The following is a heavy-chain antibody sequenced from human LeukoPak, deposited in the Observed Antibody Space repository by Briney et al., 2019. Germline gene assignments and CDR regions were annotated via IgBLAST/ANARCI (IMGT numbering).Heavy chain of an antibody. CDR1: GFTVSSNY. CDR2: IYSGGST. Sequence: PGGSLRLSCAASGFTVSSNYMSWVRQAPGKGLEWVSVIYSGGSTYYADSVKGRFTISRDNSKNTLYLQMNSLRAEDTAVYYCAKEVWDSSSWYYFDYWGQGTLVTVSS. J-gene: IGHJ4*02. CDR3: AKEVWDSSSWYYFDY. V-gene: IGHV3-66*01. D-gene: IGHD6-13*01.